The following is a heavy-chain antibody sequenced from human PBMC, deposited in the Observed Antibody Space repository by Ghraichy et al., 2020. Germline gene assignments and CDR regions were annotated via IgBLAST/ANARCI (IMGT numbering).Heavy chain of an antibody. CDR2: ITGTGANT. J-gene: IGHJ6*02. CDR1: GFIFSNYA. V-gene: IGHV3-23*01. D-gene: IGHD2-15*01. CDR3: AKDDYCSGATCATYSYYGLDL. Sequence: ETLSLTCAASGFIFSNYAMTWVRQAPGKGLEWVSSITGTGANTYYEDSVKGRFTISRDNSKNKLYLQMNSLRAEDTALYYCAKDDYCSGATCATYSYYGLDLWGQGTTVTVSS.